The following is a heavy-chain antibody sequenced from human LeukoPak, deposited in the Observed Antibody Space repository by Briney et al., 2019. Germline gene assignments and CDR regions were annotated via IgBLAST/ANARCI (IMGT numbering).Heavy chain of an antibody. CDR3: ARVGCTGGSCLAYNYYAMDV. J-gene: IGHJ6*02. Sequence: PGGSLRLSCAAFGFTFNTYGMNWVRQAPGKGLEWAAIIWYDGSDKYYADSVKGRFTLSRDNSKNTLYLQMNSLRAEDTAVYYCARVGCTGGSCLAYNYYAMDVWGQGTTVTVSS. D-gene: IGHD2-15*01. V-gene: IGHV3-33*01. CDR1: GFTFNTYG. CDR2: IWYDGSDK.